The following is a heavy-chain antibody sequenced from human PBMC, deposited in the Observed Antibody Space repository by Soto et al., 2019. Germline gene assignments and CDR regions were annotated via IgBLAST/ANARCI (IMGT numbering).Heavy chain of an antibody. D-gene: IGHD3-22*01. J-gene: IGHJ4*02. V-gene: IGHV1-69*01. CDR1: GGTFSSYA. CDR3: ARDQGYYYDSSGYYYRFDS. CDR2: IIPIFGTA. Sequence: QVQLVQSGAEVKKPGSSVKVSCKASGGTFSSYAISWVRQAPGQGLEWMGGIIPIFGTANYAQKFQGRVTITADESTSTAYMELSSLRSEDTAVYYCARDQGYYYDSSGYYYRFDSWGQGTLVTVSS.